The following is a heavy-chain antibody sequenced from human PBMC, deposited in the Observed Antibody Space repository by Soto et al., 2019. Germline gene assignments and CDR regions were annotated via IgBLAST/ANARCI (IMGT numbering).Heavy chain of an antibody. V-gene: IGHV3-9*01. Sequence: EVQLVESGGGLVQPGRSLRLSCAASGFTFDDYAMHWVRQAPGKGLEWVSGISWNSGSIGYADSVKGRFTISRDNAKNYLYLQMNSLRAEDTALYYCAKSKQQWLVEGLDYWGQGTLVTVSS. CDR1: GFTFDDYA. CDR2: ISWNSGSI. CDR3: AKSKQQWLVEGLDY. D-gene: IGHD6-19*01. J-gene: IGHJ4*02.